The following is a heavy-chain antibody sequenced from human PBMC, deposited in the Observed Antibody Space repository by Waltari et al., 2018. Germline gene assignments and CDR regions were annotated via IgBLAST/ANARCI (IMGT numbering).Heavy chain of an antibody. Sequence: EVQLVESGGGLVRPGGSLRLSCAASGIIVTNNFMTWVRQAPGKGREWVSVIRFDGETYYAASVEGRFTMSRDKSTNMVHLQMHSLRVEDTAVYFCARDYSDALDIWGQGTVVTVSS. CDR2: IRFDGET. J-gene: IGHJ3*02. CDR3: ARDYSDALDI. V-gene: IGHV3-66*01. D-gene: IGHD2-15*01. CDR1: GIIVTNNF.